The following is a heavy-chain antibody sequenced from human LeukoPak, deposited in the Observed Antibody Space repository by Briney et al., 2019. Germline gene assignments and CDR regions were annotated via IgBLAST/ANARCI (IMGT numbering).Heavy chain of an antibody. CDR1: GYTFTGYY. V-gene: IGHV1-2*02. J-gene: IGHJ6*03. CDR3: ARDMYGDYYYYYYMDV. CDR2: INPNSGGT. D-gene: IGHD4-17*01. Sequence: ASVKVSCKASGYTFTGYYIHWVRQAPGQGLEWMGWINPNSGGTNYAQKFQGRVTMTRDTSISTAYMELRSLRSDDTAVYYCARDMYGDYYYYYYMDVWGKGTTVTISS.